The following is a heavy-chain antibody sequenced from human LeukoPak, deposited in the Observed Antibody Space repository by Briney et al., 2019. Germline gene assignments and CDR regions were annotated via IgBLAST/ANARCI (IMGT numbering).Heavy chain of an antibody. CDR2: ISGSGDNT. Sequence: PGGSLRLSCAASGFTFSNYALSWVRQAPGKGLEWVSVISGSGDNTYYADSVKGRFTISRDNSKNTLYLQMNSLRAEDTAVYYCARDKIAAVDYWGQGTLVTVSS. V-gene: IGHV3-23*01. CDR3: ARDKIAAVDY. CDR1: GFTFSNYA. J-gene: IGHJ4*02. D-gene: IGHD6-13*01.